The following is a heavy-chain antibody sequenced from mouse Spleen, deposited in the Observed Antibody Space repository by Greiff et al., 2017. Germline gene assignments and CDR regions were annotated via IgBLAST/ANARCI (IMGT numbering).Heavy chain of an antibody. J-gene: IGHJ3*01. D-gene: IGHD2-4*01. CDR1: GYTFTSYW. V-gene: IGHV1-55*01. CDR3: ASMITTGAWFAY. CDR2: IYPGSGST. Sequence: VQLQQPGAELVKPGASVKMSCKASGYTFTSYWITWVKQRPGQGLEWIGDIYPGSGSTNYNEKFKSKATLTVDTSSSTAYMQLSSLTSEDSAVYYCASMITTGAWFAYWGQGTLVTVSA.